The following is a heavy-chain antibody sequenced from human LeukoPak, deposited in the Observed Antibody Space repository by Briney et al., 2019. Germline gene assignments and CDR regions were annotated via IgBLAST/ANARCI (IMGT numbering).Heavy chain of an antibody. D-gene: IGHD2-2*01. CDR1: GGSISSYY. Sequence: SETLSLTCTVSGGSISSYYRSWIRQPAGKGLEWIGRIYTSGSTNYNPSLKSRVTMSVDTSKNQFSLKLSSVTAADTAVYYCARDRSECSSTSCLYYYYYGMDVWGQGTTVTVSS. CDR2: IYTSGST. CDR3: ARDRSECSSTSCLYYYYYGMDV. V-gene: IGHV4-4*07. J-gene: IGHJ6*02.